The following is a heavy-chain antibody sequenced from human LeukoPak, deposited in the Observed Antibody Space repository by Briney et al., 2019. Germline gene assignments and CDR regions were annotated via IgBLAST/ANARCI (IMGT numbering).Heavy chain of an antibody. CDR1: GYSFTNYW. J-gene: IGHJ5*02. CDR2: IYPGDSDT. D-gene: IGHD5-18*01. CDR3: ARHLRLWQNWFDP. Sequence: GESLKFSCKGSGYSFTNYWIGWVRQMPGKGPEWMGIIYPGDSDTRYSPSFQGQVTISADKSISTAYLQWSSLKASDTAMYYCARHLRLWQNWFDPWGQGTLVTVSS. V-gene: IGHV5-51*01.